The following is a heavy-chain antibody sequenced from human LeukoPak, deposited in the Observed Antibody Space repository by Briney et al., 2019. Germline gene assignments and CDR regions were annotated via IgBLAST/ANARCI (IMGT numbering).Heavy chain of an antibody. D-gene: IGHD6-6*01. J-gene: IGHJ5*02. Sequence: GGSLRLSWAAAGFTFSDNYMGWVRQAPGRGRGWVSYISSSGSTIYYADSVKGRFTISRDNAKNSLYLQMNSLRAEDTAVYYCARDFSYSSSWFDPWGQGTLVTVSS. CDR1: GFTFSDNY. CDR2: ISSSGSTI. V-gene: IGHV3-11*01. CDR3: ARDFSYSSSWFDP.